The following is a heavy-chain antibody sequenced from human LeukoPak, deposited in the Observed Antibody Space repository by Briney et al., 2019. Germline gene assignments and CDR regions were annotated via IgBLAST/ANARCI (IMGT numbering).Heavy chain of an antibody. J-gene: IGHJ3*02. V-gene: IGHV3-20*04. Sequence: GGSLRLSCAASGFTFSSYSMNWVRQAPGKGLEWVSGINWNGGSTGYADSVKGRFTISRDNAKNSLYLQMNSLRAEDTALYYCARDPVPGYGDYGAFDIWGQGTMVTVSS. CDR3: ARDPVPGYGDYGAFDI. CDR1: GFTFSSYS. CDR2: INWNGGST. D-gene: IGHD4-17*01.